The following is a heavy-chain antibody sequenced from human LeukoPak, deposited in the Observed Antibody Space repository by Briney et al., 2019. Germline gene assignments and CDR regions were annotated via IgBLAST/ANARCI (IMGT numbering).Heavy chain of an antibody. CDR1: GFTFTNYV. CDR3: AKEGRSLQTY. J-gene: IGHJ4*02. CDR2: ITGTADKT. V-gene: IGHV3-23*01. D-gene: IGHD5-24*01. Sequence: GESLRLSCAASGFTFTNYVMNWVRQAPGKGLEWVSSITGTADKTYDADSVKGRFTISRDNSKNTLSLQMSSLRVGDTAIYYCAKEGRSLQTYWGQGTLVTVSS.